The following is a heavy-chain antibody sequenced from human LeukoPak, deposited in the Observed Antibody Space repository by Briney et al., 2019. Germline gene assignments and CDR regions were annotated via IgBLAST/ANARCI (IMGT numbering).Heavy chain of an antibody. CDR3: ARVTGGWFDP. D-gene: IGHD3-16*01. J-gene: IGHJ5*02. Sequence: SQTLSLTCSVSGDSISSGGFYWSWIRQPPGKGLEWIGYIYYSGSTNYNPSLKSRVTISVDTSKNQFSLKLSSVTAADTAVYYYARVTGGWFDPWGQGTLVTVSS. V-gene: IGHV4-61*08. CDR2: IYYSGST. CDR1: GDSISSGGFY.